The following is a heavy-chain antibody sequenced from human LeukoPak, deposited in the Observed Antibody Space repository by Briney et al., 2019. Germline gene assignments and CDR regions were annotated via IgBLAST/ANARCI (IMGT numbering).Heavy chain of an antibody. CDR1: GYTFTSYG. Sequence: GASVKVSCKASGYTFTSYGISWVRQAPGQGLEWMGWISAYNGNTNYAQKLQGRVTMTTDTSTSTAYMELRSLRSDDTAVYYCARDYYDSSGLNWFDPWGQGTPVTVSS. J-gene: IGHJ5*02. CDR2: ISAYNGNT. V-gene: IGHV1-18*01. D-gene: IGHD3-22*01. CDR3: ARDYYDSSGLNWFDP.